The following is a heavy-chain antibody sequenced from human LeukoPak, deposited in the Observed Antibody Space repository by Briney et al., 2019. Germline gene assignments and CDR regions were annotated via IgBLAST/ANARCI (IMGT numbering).Heavy chain of an antibody. Sequence: SETLSLTCTVSGGSISSSSYYWGWIRQPPGKGLEWIGGIYYSGSTYYNPSLKSRVTISVDTSKNQFSLKLSSVTAADTAVYYCARLYTGYSSEGRDYWGQGTLVTVSS. J-gene: IGHJ4*02. V-gene: IGHV4-39*01. CDR3: ARLYTGYSSEGRDY. CDR2: IYYSGST. D-gene: IGHD6-25*01. CDR1: GGSISSSSYY.